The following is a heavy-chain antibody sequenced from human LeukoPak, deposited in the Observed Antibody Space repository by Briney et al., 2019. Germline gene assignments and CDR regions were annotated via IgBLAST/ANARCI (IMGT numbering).Heavy chain of an antibody. CDR3: AHRRGYNWFDP. Sequence: ASGPTLVNPTQTFTLPCSFSGFSLSTSGMGLAWIRQPPGKALEWLALIYWNDDNLYSPSLKSRLTIAKDTSKNQVVLTMTNMDPVDTATYYCAHRRGYNWFDPWGQGTLVTVSS. CDR1: GFSLSTSGMG. V-gene: IGHV2-5*01. J-gene: IGHJ5*02. CDR2: IYWNDDN.